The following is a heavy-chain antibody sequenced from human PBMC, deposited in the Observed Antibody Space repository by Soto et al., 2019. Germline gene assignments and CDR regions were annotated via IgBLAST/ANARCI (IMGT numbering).Heavy chain of an antibody. CDR2: IEGSGTIT. CDR3: VKNSGWFNS. Sequence: PGGSLRLSCAASGFMFGTTDMSWVRQAPGKGLEWVTTIEGSGTITYYADSVRGRFTISRDNSKNTVYLQMDSLTAGDTAVYYCVKNSGWFNSWGQGTLVTV. J-gene: IGHJ5*01. V-gene: IGHV3-23*01. CDR1: GFMFGTTD. D-gene: IGHD3-10*01.